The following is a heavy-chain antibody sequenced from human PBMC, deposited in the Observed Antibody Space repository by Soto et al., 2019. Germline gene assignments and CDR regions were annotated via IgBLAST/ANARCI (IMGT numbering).Heavy chain of an antibody. CDR3: ARVSYDILTGYSVDY. J-gene: IGHJ4*02. Sequence: ASVKVSCKASGYTFTSYGISWVRQAPGQGLEWMGWISAYNGNTNYAQKLQGRVTMTTDTSTSTAYMERRSLRSDDTAVYYCARVSYDILTGYSVDYWGQGTLVTVSS. V-gene: IGHV1-18*01. CDR2: ISAYNGNT. CDR1: GYTFTSYG. D-gene: IGHD3-9*01.